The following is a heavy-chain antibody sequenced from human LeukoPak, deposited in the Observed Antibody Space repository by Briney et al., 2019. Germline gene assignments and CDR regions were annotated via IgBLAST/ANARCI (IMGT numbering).Heavy chain of an antibody. CDR2: ISGSGGST. V-gene: IGHV3-23*01. D-gene: IGHD4-17*01. J-gene: IGHJ4*02. Sequence: GGSLRLSCAASGFTFSSYAMSWVRQAPGKGLEWVSAISGSGGSTYYADSVKGRFTISRDNSKNTLYLQMNSLRAEDTAVYYCAKADDYGDYGYYFDYWGQGTLVTVSS. CDR1: GFTFSSYA. CDR3: AKADDYGDYGYYFDY.